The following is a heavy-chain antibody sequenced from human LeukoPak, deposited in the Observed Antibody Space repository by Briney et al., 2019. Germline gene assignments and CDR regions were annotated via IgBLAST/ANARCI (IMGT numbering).Heavy chain of an antibody. V-gene: IGHV3-21*06. J-gene: IGHJ4*02. Sequence: GGSLRLSCATSGFTFSGYAMNWVRQAPGKGLEWVSSINGGGNTFYADSVKGRFAISRDNAKNSLYLQMNGLRAEDTAVYYCARDPAEADCWGQGTLVTVSS. CDR2: INGGGNT. CDR3: ARDPAEADC. CDR1: GFTFSGYA.